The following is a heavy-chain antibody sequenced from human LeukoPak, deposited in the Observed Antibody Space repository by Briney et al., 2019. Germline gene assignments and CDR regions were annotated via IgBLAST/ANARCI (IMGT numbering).Heavy chain of an antibody. CDR1: GFTFSSYH. J-gene: IGHJ4*02. CDR2: ISTSRNYI. V-gene: IGHV3-21*01. Sequence: GGSLRLSCVVSGFTFSSYHMNWVRQAPGKGLEWVSSISTSRNYIYYADSVTGRFTISRDNAKNSLYLQMNSLRAEDTAVYYCARNDYVWGSYPADYWGQGTLVTVSS. CDR3: ARNDYVWGSYPADY. D-gene: IGHD3-16*02.